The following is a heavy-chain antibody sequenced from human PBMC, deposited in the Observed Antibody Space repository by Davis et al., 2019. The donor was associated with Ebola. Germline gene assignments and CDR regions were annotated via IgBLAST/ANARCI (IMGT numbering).Heavy chain of an antibody. Sequence: PGGSLRLSCAGSGFTFSYHAMHWVRQAPGEGLEWVAVISYYSTEIQYRDSVKGRFTISRDNSRNTLDLQMNSLRVDDTAMYYCARGTVGGNCSDSNCYFDYWGQGTLVTVSS. V-gene: IGHV3-30*04. J-gene: IGHJ4*02. D-gene: IGHD2-15*01. CDR3: ARGTVGGNCSDSNCYFDY. CDR1: GFTFSYHA. CDR2: ISYYSTEI.